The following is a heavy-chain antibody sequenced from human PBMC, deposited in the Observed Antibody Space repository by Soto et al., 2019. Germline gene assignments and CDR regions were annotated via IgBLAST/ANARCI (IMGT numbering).Heavy chain of an antibody. V-gene: IGHV6-1*01. D-gene: IGHD5-12*01. CDR3: VRELGLARGYDYFHYYAIHV. Sequence: TEVVSLTCESSGGRVSCPCAAWNWIRRSTSRGLEWVGRTYYRSTWSNDYAVSVKSRIRINPGTSTKQFSRQLHSVTPEDRAVYYWVRELGLARGYDYFHYYAIHVWGQEPPVTVS. CDR1: GGRVSCPCAA. CDR2: TYYRSTWSN. J-gene: IGHJ6*02.